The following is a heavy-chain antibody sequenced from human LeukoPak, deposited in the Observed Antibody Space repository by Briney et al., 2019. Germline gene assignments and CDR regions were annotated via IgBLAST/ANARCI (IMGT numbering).Heavy chain of an antibody. D-gene: IGHD4-17*01. V-gene: IGHV3-21*01. Sequence: GGSLRLSCAASGFTFSSYSMNWVRQAPGKGLEWVSSISSSSSYIYYADSVKGRFTISRDNAKNSLYLQMNSLRAEDTAVYYCARNGDYVLRPLDYWGQGTLVTVSS. CDR1: GFTFSSYS. J-gene: IGHJ4*02. CDR3: ARNGDYVLRPLDY. CDR2: ISSSSSYI.